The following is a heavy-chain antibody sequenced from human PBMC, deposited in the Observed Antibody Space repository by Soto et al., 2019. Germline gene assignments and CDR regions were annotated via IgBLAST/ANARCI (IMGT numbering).Heavy chain of an antibody. CDR1: GGTFSSYA. D-gene: IGHD2-2*01. J-gene: IGHJ3*02. Sequence: QVQLVQSGAEVKKPGSSVKVSCKASGGTFSSYAISWVRQAPGQGLEWMGGIIPIFGTANYAQKFQGRVTITADESTSTAYMELSSLRSEDTAVYYCARSRGPQYCSSTSCYDKDDFDIWGQGTMVTVSS. V-gene: IGHV1-69*01. CDR2: IIPIFGTA. CDR3: ARSRGPQYCSSTSCYDKDDFDI.